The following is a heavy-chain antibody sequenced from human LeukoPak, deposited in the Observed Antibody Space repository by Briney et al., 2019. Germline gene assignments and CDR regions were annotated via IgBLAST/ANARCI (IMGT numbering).Heavy chain of an antibody. CDR1: GFTFSSNY. V-gene: IGHV3-53*01. D-gene: IGHD5-24*01. Sequence: GGSLRLSCAASGFTFSSNYMSWVRQAPGKGLEWVSVIYSGGSTYYADSVKGRFTISRDNSKNTLYLQMNSLRAEDTAVYYCARSGTAGYTYYYYYMDVWGKGTTVTVSS. CDR3: ARSGTAGYTYYYYYMDV. CDR2: IYSGGST. J-gene: IGHJ6*03.